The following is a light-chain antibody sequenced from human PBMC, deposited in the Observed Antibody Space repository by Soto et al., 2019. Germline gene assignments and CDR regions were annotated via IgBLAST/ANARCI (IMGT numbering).Light chain of an antibody. CDR2: LNSDGSH. CDR3: QTWGTSTVV. Sequence: QAVVTQSPSASASLGASVKLTCTLSSGHSSYAIAWHQQQPEKGPRYLMKLNSDGSHSKGDGIPDRFSGSSSGAERYLTISSLQSEDEADYYCQTWGTSTVVFGGGTQLTVL. V-gene: IGLV4-69*01. CDR1: SGHSSYA. J-gene: IGLJ2*01.